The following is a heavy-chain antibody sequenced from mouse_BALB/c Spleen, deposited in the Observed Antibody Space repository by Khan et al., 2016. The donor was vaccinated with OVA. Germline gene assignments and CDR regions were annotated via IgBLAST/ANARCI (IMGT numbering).Heavy chain of an antibody. CDR1: GYTFTDFA. V-gene: IGHV1S137*01. J-gene: IGHJ3*01. Sequence: QVQLQQSGAELVRPGVSVKISCKGSGYTFTDFALHWVKQSHAKSLEWIGVISSYYGDATYNQKFKGKATMTVDKSSSTAYMELARLTSEDSAIYDCVRGSDHSRFGYWGQGTLVTVSA. CDR2: ISSYYGDA. CDR3: VRGSDHSRFGY.